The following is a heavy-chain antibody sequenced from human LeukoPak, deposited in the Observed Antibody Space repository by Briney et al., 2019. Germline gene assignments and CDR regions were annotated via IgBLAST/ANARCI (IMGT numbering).Heavy chain of an antibody. CDR3: ARMGPRFYYYYMDV. V-gene: IGHV4-59*01. CDR2: FYHSGSP. Sequence: SETLSLTRTVSGDSISSYYWSWIRQSPGKGLEWIGNFYHSGSPNYNPSLKSRVTISVDTSKNQFSLKLNSVTAADTAVYYCARMGPRFYYYYMDVWGKGTTVTVSS. CDR1: GDSISSYY. J-gene: IGHJ6*03. D-gene: IGHD3-16*01.